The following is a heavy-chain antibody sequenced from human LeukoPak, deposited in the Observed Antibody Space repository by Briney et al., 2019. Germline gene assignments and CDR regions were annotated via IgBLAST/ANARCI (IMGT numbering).Heavy chain of an antibody. CDR3: AKDCGLGGDRDH. CDR1: GFTFSSYA. CDR2: ISGSGGST. J-gene: IGHJ4*02. V-gene: IGHV3-23*01. Sequence: PGGSLRLSCVASGFTFSSYAMSWVRQAPGKGLEWVSAISGSGGSTYYADSVKGRFTISRDNSKNTLYLQMNSLRAEDTAVYFCAKDCGLGGDRDHWGQGTPVTVSS. D-gene: IGHD2-21*01.